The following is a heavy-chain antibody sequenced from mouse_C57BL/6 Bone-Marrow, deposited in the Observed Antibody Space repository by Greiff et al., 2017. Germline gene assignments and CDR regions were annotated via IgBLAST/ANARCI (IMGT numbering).Heavy chain of an antibody. CDR1: GFTFSSYG. CDR2: ISSGGSYT. Sequence: EVQRVESGGDLVKPGGSLKLSCAASGFTFSSYGMSWVRQTPDKRLEWVATISSGGSYTYYPDSVKGRFTISRDNAKNTLYLQMSSLKSEDTAMYYCARLIYDGYYDYFDYWGQGTTLTVSS. D-gene: IGHD2-3*01. J-gene: IGHJ2*01. V-gene: IGHV5-6*01. CDR3: ARLIYDGYYDYFDY.